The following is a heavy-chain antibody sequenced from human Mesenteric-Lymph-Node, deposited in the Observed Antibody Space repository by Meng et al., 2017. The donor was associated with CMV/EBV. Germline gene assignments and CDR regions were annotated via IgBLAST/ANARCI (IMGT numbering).Heavy chain of an antibody. Sequence: ASVKVSCKASGYSFTGYYIHWVRQAPGQGLEWMGWINPKSGDTKYAQKLQGRVTMTRDTSISTVYMELSSLRSDDTAIYYCARDLFGEPMTRGIIGYWGQGTLVTVSS. CDR1: GYSFTGYY. V-gene: IGHV1-2*02. CDR2: INPKSGDT. CDR3: ARDLFGEPMTRGIIGY. J-gene: IGHJ4*02. D-gene: IGHD3-10*01.